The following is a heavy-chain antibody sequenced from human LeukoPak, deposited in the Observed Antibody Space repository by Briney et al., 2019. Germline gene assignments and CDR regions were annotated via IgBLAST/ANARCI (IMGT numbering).Heavy chain of an antibody. CDR1: GGTFSSYA. CDR2: IIPMFGTA. CDR3: ARDRYYDFWSGSHYFDY. Sequence: SVKVSCKASGGTFSSYAIGWVRQAPGQGLEWMGVIIPMFGTANYAQKFQGRVTITADESTTTAYMELSSLRSVDTAMYYCARDRYYDFWSGSHYFDYWGQGTLVTVSS. J-gene: IGHJ4*02. D-gene: IGHD3-3*01. V-gene: IGHV1-69*01.